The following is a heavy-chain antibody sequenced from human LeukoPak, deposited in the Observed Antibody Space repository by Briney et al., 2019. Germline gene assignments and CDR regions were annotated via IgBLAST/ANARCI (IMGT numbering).Heavy chain of an antibody. J-gene: IGHJ6*04. D-gene: IGHD2-15*01. CDR1: GFTFSSYW. V-gene: IGHV3-74*01. Sequence: GGSLRLSCAASGFTFSSYWMHWVRQAPGKGLVWVSRINSDGSSTSYADSVKGRFTISRDNAKNTLYLQMNSLRAEDTAVYYRASGYCSGGSCYSFSYYYYGMDVWGKGTTVTVSS. CDR2: INSDGSST. CDR3: ASGYCSGGSCYSFSYYYYGMDV.